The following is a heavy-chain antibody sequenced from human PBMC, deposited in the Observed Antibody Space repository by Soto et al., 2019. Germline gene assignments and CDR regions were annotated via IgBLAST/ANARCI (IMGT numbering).Heavy chain of an antibody. J-gene: IGHJ4*02. V-gene: IGHV3-23*01. Sequence: EVQLLESGGGLVQPGGSLRLSCAASGFTFSSYAMSWVRQAPGKGLEWVSVISGSGAPTQYADSVKGRFTISRDNSKNALYVQMNSLRADDTAGYYCAGVKRSSNYTAGSYYWGPGTLVTVSS. CDR2: ISGSGAPT. D-gene: IGHD4-4*01. CDR1: GFTFSSYA. CDR3: AGVKRSSNYTAGSYY.